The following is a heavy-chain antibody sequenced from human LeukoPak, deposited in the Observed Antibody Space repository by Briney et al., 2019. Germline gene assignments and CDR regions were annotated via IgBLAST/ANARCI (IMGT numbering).Heavy chain of an antibody. J-gene: IGHJ4*02. Sequence: GGSLRLSCAASGFTFSSYEMNWVRQAPGKGLEWVSYIGTTGNTIYYADSVKGRFTISRDNAKNSLYLQTNSLRAEDTAVYYCARDGFNFFDYWGQGTLVTVFS. CDR2: IGTTGNTI. CDR3: ARDGFNFFDY. V-gene: IGHV3-48*03. D-gene: IGHD1-1*01. CDR1: GFTFSSYE.